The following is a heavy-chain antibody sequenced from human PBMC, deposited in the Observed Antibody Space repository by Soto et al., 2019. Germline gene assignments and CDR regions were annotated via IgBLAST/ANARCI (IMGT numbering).Heavy chain of an antibody. V-gene: IGHV4-30-2*01. CDR2: IYQSGST. CDR1: GDSISSGGYS. CDR3: AREHVGNSGDFFDY. J-gene: IGHJ4*02. Sequence: QLPLQESGSGLVKPSQTLSLTCAVSGDSISSGGYSWSWIRQAPGKGLEWIGYIYQSGSTYYNPSLKSRVTISVDRSKNQFSLKLSSVTAADTAVYYCAREHVGNSGDFFDYWGQGTLVTVSS. D-gene: IGHD4-4*01.